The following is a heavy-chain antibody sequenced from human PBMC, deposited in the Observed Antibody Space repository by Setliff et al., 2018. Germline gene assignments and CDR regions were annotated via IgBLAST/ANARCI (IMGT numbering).Heavy chain of an antibody. D-gene: IGHD3-16*01. J-gene: IGHJ4*02. CDR3: ARGGTFRYFDY. V-gene: IGHV4-59*01. Sequence: EPLSLTCTVSGGSLGTYYWTLIRQPPGKGLEWIASVYHSGTAYYSPSLKSRVTMSVDTSKNQFSLKLRSVTAAGTAVYFCARGGTFRYFDYWGQGTPVTVSS. CDR1: GGSLGTYY. CDR2: VYHSGTA.